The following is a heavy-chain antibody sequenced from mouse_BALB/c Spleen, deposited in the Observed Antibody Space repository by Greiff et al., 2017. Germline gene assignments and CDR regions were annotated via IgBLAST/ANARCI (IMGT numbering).Heavy chain of an antibody. CDR1: GYAFTNYL. CDR2: INPGSGGT. Sequence: QVQLQQSGAELVRPGTSVKLSCKASGYAFTNYLIEWVKQRPGQGLEWIGVINPGSGGTNYNEKFKGKATLTADKSSSTAYMQLSSLTSDDSAVYFCERFGCDVGYWGQGTLVTVSA. CDR3: ERFGCDVGY. J-gene: IGHJ3*01. D-gene: IGHD3-3*01. V-gene: IGHV1-54*01.